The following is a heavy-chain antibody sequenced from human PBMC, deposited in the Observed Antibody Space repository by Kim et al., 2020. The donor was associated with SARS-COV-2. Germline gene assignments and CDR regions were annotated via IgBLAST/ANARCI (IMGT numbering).Heavy chain of an antibody. CDR3: ARGRAGVVPSPILGLGPHYDYFIMDV. CDR2: INHSGSI. Sequence: SETLSLTCAVYGGSFSGYHWIWIRQPPGKGLEWIGEINHSGSIIHNPSLKSRVSISIDTSKNQVSLKLTSVTAADMAFYYCARGRAGVVPSPILGLGPHYDYFIMDVWGHGTSVTVSS. D-gene: IGHD2-2*02. J-gene: IGHJ6*02. V-gene: IGHV4-34*01. CDR1: GGSFSGYH.